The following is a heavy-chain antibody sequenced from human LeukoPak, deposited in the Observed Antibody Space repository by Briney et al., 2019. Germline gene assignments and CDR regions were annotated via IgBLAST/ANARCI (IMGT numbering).Heavy chain of an antibody. CDR3: VKGRISEDGLDF. CDR2: ISSSGNT. J-gene: IGHJ4*02. V-gene: IGHV3-23*01. Sequence: GGSLRLSCAATGFTFSRSAITWVRQTPGKGLDWVSSISSSGNTYYADSVKGRFTISRDNSKNMLYLQMNSLRAEDTAVYYCVKGRISEDGLDFWGQGTLVTVSS. D-gene: IGHD1-14*01. CDR1: GFTFSRSA.